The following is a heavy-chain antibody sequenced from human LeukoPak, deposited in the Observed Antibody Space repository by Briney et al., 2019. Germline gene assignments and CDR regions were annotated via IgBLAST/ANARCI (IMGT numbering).Heavy chain of an antibody. D-gene: IGHD6-19*01. V-gene: IGHV4-59*01. CDR1: GVSISSYY. J-gene: IGHJ6*02. CDR3: ARGYSSGWPYNYYYGMDV. Sequence: SETLSLTCTVSGVSISSYYWSWIRQPPGKGLEWIGYIYYSGSTNYNPSLKSRVTISVDTSKNQFSLKLSSVTAADTAVYYCARGYSSGWPYNYYYGMDVWGQGTTVTVSS. CDR2: IYYSGST.